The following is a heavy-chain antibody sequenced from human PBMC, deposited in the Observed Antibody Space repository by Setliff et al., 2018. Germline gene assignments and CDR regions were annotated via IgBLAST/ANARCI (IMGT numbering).Heavy chain of an antibody. CDR3: ARIYDSSGYYWVLIDY. D-gene: IGHD3-22*01. J-gene: IGHJ4*02. CDR1: GFSLSNARMG. Sequence: SGPTLVNPTQPLTLTCTFSGFSLSNARMGVSWIRQPPGKALEWLAHIFSNDEKSYSTSLKRRLTISKDTSKSQVVLTMTNMDPVDTATYYCARIYDSSGYYWVLIDYWGQGTLVTVSS. CDR2: IFSNDEK. V-gene: IGHV2-26*01.